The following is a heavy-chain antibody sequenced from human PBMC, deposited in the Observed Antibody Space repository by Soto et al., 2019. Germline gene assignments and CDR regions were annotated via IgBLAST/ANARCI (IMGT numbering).Heavy chain of an antibody. CDR2: ISAYNGNT. CDR3: AREGDLAPPIYNYYGMDV. CDR1: GYTFTNYG. J-gene: IGHJ6*02. D-gene: IGHD1-26*01. Sequence: ASVKVSCKASGYTFTNYGINWVRQAPGQGLKWMGWISAYNGNTNYAQKLQGRVTMTTDTFAKTAYMELRSLRSDDTAVYYCAREGDLAPPIYNYYGMDVWGQGTTVTVSS. V-gene: IGHV1-18*04.